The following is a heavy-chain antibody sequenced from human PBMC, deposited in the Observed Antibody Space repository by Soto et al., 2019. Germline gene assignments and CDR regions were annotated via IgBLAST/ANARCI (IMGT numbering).Heavy chain of an antibody. Sequence: GGSLRLSCAASGFTFSSYGMHWVRQAPGKGLEWVAVIWYDGSNKYYADSVKGRFTISRDNSKNTLYLQMNSLRAEDTAVYYCARDRWIQLWLRPGDAFDIWGQGTMVTVS. J-gene: IGHJ3*02. CDR3: ARDRWIQLWLRPGDAFDI. D-gene: IGHD5-18*01. CDR1: GFTFSSYG. V-gene: IGHV3-33*01. CDR2: IWYDGSNK.